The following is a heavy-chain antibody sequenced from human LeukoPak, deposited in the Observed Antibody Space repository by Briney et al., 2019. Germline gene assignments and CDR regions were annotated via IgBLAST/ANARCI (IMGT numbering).Heavy chain of an antibody. J-gene: IGHJ4*02. Sequence: PSETLSLTCTVSGGSISSSSYYWGWIRQPPGKGLEWIGSIYYSGSTYYNPSLKSRVTISVDTSKNQFSLKLSSVTAADTAVYYCARQNNKVVVAASIDYWGQGTLVTVSS. CDR1: GGSISSSSYY. D-gene: IGHD2-15*01. CDR3: ARQNNKVVVAASIDY. CDR2: IYYSGST. V-gene: IGHV4-39*07.